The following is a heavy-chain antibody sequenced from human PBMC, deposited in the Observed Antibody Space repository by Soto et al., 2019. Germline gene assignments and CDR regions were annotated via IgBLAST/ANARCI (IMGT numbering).Heavy chain of an antibody. CDR1: GFTFSDYV. V-gene: IGHV3-23*01. J-gene: IGHJ4*02. D-gene: IGHD1-1*01. CDR3: ARVKILQLEYIFDY. Sequence: GGSLRLSCTASGFTFSDYVMSWVRQAPGRGLEWVSAISGGGSSTFYADSVKGRFVISRDNSKNTIHLQLDSLRAEDTAVYFCARVKILQLEYIFDYWGQGALVTVSS. CDR2: ISGGGSST.